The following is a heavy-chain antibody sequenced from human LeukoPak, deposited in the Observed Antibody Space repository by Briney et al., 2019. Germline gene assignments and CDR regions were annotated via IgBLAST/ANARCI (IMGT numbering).Heavy chain of an antibody. V-gene: IGHV1-2*02. CDR1: GYSFTGYY. Sequence: ASVKVSCKASGYSFTGYYMHWVRQAPAQGLEWMGWTNPNSGGTNYAQKFQGRVTMTRDTSTRTAYMEMSRPRSDDTRVYYCARGLSFYSIYDKLDYWGEGTLVTVSS. CDR3: ARGLSFYSIYDKLDY. J-gene: IGHJ4*02. CDR2: TNPNSGGT. D-gene: IGHD4-11*01.